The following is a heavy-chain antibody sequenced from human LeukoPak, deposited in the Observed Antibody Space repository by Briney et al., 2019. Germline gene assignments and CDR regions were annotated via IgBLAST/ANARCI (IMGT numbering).Heavy chain of an antibody. CDR3: AKDPFGIAAAGSFGY. Sequence: GGSLRLSCAASGLTFSSSWMHWVRKAPGQGLVWVARSNRDGSSTSYADSVKGRVTISRDNSKNTLYLQMNSLRAEDTAVYYCAKDPFGIAAAGSFGYWGQGTLVTVSS. CDR1: GLTFSSSW. V-gene: IGHV3-74*01. CDR2: SNRDGSST. D-gene: IGHD6-13*01. J-gene: IGHJ4*02.